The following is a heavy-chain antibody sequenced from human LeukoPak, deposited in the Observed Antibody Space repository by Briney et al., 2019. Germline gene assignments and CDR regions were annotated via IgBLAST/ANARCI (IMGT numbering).Heavy chain of an antibody. D-gene: IGHD6-19*01. CDR3: ARVRYSSGWYFDY. Sequence: PGGSLILSCAASGFTVSSYYMRWVRQAPGKGLEWVSVIYSGGSTYYADSVKGRFTISRDNSKNTLYLQMNSLRAEDTAVYYCARVRYSSGWYFDYWGQGTLVTVSS. V-gene: IGHV3-53*01. J-gene: IGHJ4*02. CDR1: GFTVSSYY. CDR2: IYSGGST.